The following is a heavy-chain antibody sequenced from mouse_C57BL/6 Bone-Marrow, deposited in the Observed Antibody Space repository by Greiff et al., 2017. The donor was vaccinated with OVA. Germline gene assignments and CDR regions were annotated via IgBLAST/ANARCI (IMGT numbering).Heavy chain of an antibody. CDR1: GFNIKDDY. Sequence: VQLQQSGAELVRPGASVKLSCKASGFNIKDDYMHWVKQRPEQGLEWIGWIDPENGDTEYASKFQGKATITADTSSNTAYLQLSSLTSEDTAVYYCTLSTMVSAWFAYWGQGTLVTVSA. CDR2: IDPENGDT. J-gene: IGHJ3*01. V-gene: IGHV14-4*01. CDR3: TLSTMVSAWFAY. D-gene: IGHD2-2*01.